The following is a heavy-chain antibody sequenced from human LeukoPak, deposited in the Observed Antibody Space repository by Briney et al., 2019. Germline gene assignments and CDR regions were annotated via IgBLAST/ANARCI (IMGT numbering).Heavy chain of an antibody. V-gene: IGHV4-39*07. CDR1: GGSISSSNYY. D-gene: IGHD3-22*01. J-gene: IGHJ4*02. CDR3: ARWRRYYYDSSGYDY. CDR2: IYYSGST. Sequence: SETLSLTCTVSGGSISSSNYYWGWIRQPPGKGLEWIASIYYSGSTYYSPSLKSRVTISVDTSKNQFSLKLSSVTAADTAVYYCARWRRYYYDSSGYDYWGQGTLVTVSS.